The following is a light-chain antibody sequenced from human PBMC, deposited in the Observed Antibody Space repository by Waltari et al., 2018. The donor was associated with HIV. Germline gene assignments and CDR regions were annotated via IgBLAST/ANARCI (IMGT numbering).Light chain of an antibody. CDR2: ATS. CDR3: LQSYNTPYT. Sequence: DIQMTQSPSSLSASVGDRVTITCRASQTIKSFLNWYQQKPGKAPNLLIYATSTLHGGVPSRFTGSGSGTAFTLTISSLRPEDFATYYCLQSYNTPYTFGQGTKLEIK. V-gene: IGKV1-39*01. CDR1: QTIKSF. J-gene: IGKJ2*01.